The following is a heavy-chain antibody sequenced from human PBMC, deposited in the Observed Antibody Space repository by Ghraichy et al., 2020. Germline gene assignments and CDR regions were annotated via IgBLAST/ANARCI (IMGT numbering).Heavy chain of an antibody. J-gene: IGHJ4*02. CDR1: GGSFSGYY. CDR2: INHSGST. D-gene: IGHD3-3*01. CDR3: ARVIYDFWCGYYTGPTLYFDY. Sequence: SETLSLTCAVYGGSFSGYYWSWIRQPPGKGLEWIGEINHSGSTNYNPSLKSRVTISVDTSKNQFSLKLSSVTAADTAVYYCARVIYDFWCGYYTGPTLYFDYWGQGTLVTVSS. V-gene: IGHV4-34*01.